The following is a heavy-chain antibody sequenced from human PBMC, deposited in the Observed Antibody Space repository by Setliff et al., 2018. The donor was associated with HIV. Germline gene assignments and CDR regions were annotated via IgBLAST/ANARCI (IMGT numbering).Heavy chain of an antibody. CDR1: GHTFTSFA. CDR3: ATYPGSGYDYYFDY. CDR2: INTNTGNP. J-gene: IGHJ4*02. D-gene: IGHD3-3*01. V-gene: IGHV7-4-1*02. Sequence: ASVKVSCKASGHTFTSFAMNWVRQAPGQGLEWMGWINTNTGNPTYAQGFTGRFVFSLDTSVSTAYLQISSLKAEDTAVYYCATYPGSGYDYYFDYWGQGTLVTVSS.